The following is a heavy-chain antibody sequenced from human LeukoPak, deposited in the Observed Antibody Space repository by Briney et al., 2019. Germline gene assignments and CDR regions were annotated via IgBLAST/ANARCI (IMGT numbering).Heavy chain of an antibody. V-gene: IGHV4-59*01. CDR2: IYYSGNT. Sequence: SETLSLTCTVSGGSISSYYWTWIRQPPGKGLEWIGYIYYSGNTNYNPSLKSRVTISLDTSKNQVSLKLTSVTAADTAVYYCTRDRGSGSYWHYYYYGADVWGQGTTVSVSS. D-gene: IGHD3-10*01. CDR1: GGSISSYY. J-gene: IGHJ6*02. CDR3: TRDRGSGSYWHYYYYGADV.